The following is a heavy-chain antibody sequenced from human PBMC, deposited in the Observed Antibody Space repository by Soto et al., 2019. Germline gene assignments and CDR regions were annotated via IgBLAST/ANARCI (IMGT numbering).Heavy chain of an antibody. Sequence: RSLVSTVCGGSGREDCGTWIRQPRGKRLPCLGYIYYSGRTTYNPSPKSPVSISVDTSKNHFSLHLRSVTAPDTAVYYCATVGGDAFGDSGGFDYWGQGTLVTVSS. CDR3: ATVGGDAFGDSGGFDY. V-gene: IGHV4-59*02. CDR1: GGSGREDC. CDR2: IYYSGRT. D-gene: IGHD4-17*01. J-gene: IGHJ4*02.